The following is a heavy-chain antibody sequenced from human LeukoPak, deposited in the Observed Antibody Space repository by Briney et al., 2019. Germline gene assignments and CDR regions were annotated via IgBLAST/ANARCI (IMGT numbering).Heavy chain of an antibody. V-gene: IGHV3-30*18. Sequence: GRSLRLSCAASGFTFSSYGMHWVRQAPGKGLEWVAVISYDGSNKYYADSVKGRFTISRDNSKNTLYLQMNSLRAEDTAVYYCAKDGLRFLEWLLSAFRAYYFDYWGQGTLVTASS. J-gene: IGHJ4*02. CDR3: AKDGLRFLEWLLSAFRAYYFDY. CDR2: ISYDGSNK. CDR1: GFTFSSYG. D-gene: IGHD3-3*01.